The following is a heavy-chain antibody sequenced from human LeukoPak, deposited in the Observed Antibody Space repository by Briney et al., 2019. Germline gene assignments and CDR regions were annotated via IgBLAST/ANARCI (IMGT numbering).Heavy chain of an antibody. CDR1: GRSFSDYY. J-gene: IGHJ4*02. D-gene: IGHD3-10*01. V-gene: IGHV4-34*01. CDR3: ERGYGSGFAY. Sequence: PSETLSLTCAVYGRSFSDYYWSWIRQSPGKGLEWIGDINQSGSDNNNPTLKSRVTISVDTYKNQFSLKVSSVTAAATDVYYCERGYGSGFAYWGQGTMVTVSS. CDR2: INQSGSD.